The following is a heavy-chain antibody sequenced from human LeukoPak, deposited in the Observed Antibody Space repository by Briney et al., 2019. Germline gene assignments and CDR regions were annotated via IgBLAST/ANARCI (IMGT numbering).Heavy chain of an antibody. J-gene: IGHJ4*02. D-gene: IGHD3-22*01. CDR1: GFTFSSYG. V-gene: IGHV3-30*18. CDR3: AKVYDSSGYYYSYFDY. Sequence: PGGSLRLSCAASGFTFSSYGMHWVRQAPGKGLEWVAVISYDGSNKYYADSVKGRFTISRDNSKNTLYLQMNSLRAEDTAVYYCAKVYDSSGYYYSYFDYWGQGTLVTVSS. CDR2: ISYDGSNK.